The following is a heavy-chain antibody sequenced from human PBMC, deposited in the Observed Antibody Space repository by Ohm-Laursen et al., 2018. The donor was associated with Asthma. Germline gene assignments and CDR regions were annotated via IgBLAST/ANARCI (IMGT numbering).Heavy chain of an antibody. Sequence: ASVKVSYKPSAYSLTSYALSWVRQAPGQRPEWMGWIYIRNTNYAPRFRDRITMTTDASTNTAYMELGSLRSDDTAVYYCVRDLVDRFDYWGQGSLVIVSS. D-gene: IGHD3-10*01. CDR2: IYIRNT. CDR1: AYSLTSYA. CDR3: VRDLVDRFDY. J-gene: IGHJ4*02. V-gene: IGHV1-18*01.